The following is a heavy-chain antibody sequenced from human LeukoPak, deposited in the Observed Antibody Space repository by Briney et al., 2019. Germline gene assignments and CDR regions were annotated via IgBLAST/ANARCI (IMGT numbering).Heavy chain of an antibody. CDR3: STDPRLLSF. CDR1: GFTFTTYW. D-gene: IGHD2/OR15-2a*01. V-gene: IGHV3-7*01. CDR2: IKQDGNEK. Sequence: GGSLRLSCAASGFTFTTYWMAWVRQAPGKGLEWVASIKQDGNEKYYVDSVKGRFTISRDNAKRSVYLQMNSLRDEDTAVYYCSTDPRLLSFWGKGTTVTVSS. J-gene: IGHJ6*04.